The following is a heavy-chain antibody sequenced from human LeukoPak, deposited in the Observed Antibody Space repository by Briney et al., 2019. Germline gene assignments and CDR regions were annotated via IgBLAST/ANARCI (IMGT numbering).Heavy chain of an antibody. V-gene: IGHV1-2*02. CDR1: GYTFTGYY. CDR2: INPNSGGT. J-gene: IGHJ4*02. CDR3: ARDNGGDFDY. Sequence: ASVKVSCKASGYTFTGYYMHWVRQAPGQGLDWMGWINPNSGGTNYAQKFQGRVTMIRYTSISTAYMELSRLRSDYTAVYYCARDNGGDFDYWGQGTLVTVSS. D-gene: IGHD2-8*01.